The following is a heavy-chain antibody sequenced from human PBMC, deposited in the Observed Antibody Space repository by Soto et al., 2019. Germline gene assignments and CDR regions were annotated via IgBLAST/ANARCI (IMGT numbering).Heavy chain of an antibody. CDR3: AREGIVVVPAAMGYYYYGMDV. CDR1: GFTFSSYW. V-gene: IGHV3-7*05. D-gene: IGHD2-2*01. Sequence: EVQLVESGGGLVQPGGSLRLSCAASGFTFSSYWMSWVRQAPGKGLEWVANIKQDGSEKYYVDSVKGRFTISRDNAKNSLYLQMNSLRAEDMAVYYCAREGIVVVPAAMGYYYYGMDVWGQGTTVTVSS. CDR2: IKQDGSEK. J-gene: IGHJ6*02.